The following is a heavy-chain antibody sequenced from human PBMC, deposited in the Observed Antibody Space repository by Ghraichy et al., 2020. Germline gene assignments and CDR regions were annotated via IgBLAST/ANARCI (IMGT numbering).Heavy chain of an antibody. V-gene: IGHV4-59*01. CDR1: GGSISSYY. J-gene: IGHJ4*02. D-gene: IGHD6-13*01. CDR2: IYYSGST. CDR3: ASSSLAAAGEFDY. Sequence: SETLSLTCTVSGGSISSYYWSWIRQPPGKGLEWIGYIYYSGSTNYNPSLKSRVTISVDTSKNQFSLKLSPVTAADTAVYYCASSSLAAAGEFDYWGQGTLVTVSS.